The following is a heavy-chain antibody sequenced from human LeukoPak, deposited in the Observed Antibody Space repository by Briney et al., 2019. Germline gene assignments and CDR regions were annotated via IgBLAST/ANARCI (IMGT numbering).Heavy chain of an antibody. Sequence: ASVKVSCKASGYTFTSYDINWVRQATGQGLEWMGWMNPNSGNTGYAQKFQGRVTMTRNTSISTAYMELSSLRSEDTAVYYCALKGYCSGGSCSPYNWFDPWGQGTLVTVSS. J-gene: IGHJ5*02. D-gene: IGHD2-15*01. CDR3: ALKGYCSGGSCSPYNWFDP. V-gene: IGHV1-8*01. CDR1: GYTFTSYD. CDR2: MNPNSGNT.